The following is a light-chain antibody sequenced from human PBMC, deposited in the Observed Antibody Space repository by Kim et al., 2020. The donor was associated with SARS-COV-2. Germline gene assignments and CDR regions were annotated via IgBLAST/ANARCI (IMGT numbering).Light chain of an antibody. CDR2: AAS. CDR3: QQSYSNPRT. Sequence: DIQMTQSPSSLSASVGDRVTIPCRASQSISNYLNWYQQKPGKAPKLLIYAASSLQSGVPSRFSGSGSGTDFTLTISSLQPEDFATYYCQQSYSNPRTFGGGTKVDIK. CDR1: QSISNY. V-gene: IGKV1-39*01. J-gene: IGKJ4*01.